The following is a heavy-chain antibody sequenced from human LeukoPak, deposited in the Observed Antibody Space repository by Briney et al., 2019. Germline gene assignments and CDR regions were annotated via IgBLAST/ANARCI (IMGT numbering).Heavy chain of an antibody. CDR1: GFTFSSYE. D-gene: IGHD5-18*01. CDR2: ISSSGTTI. Sequence: GGSLRLSCAVSGFTFSSYEMNWVRQAPGKGLEWVSYISSSGTTIYYADSVKGRFTISRDNAKNSLYLQMNSLRAEDTAVYYCARDGGYSYGQFDYWGQGSLVIVSS. CDR3: ARDGGYSYGQFDY. V-gene: IGHV3-48*03. J-gene: IGHJ4*02.